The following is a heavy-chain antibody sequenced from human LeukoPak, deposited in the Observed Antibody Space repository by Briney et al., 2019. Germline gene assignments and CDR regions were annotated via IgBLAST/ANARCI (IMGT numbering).Heavy chain of an antibody. CDR1: GYTFSGHY. D-gene: IGHD3-9*01. V-gene: IGHV1-18*04. CDR3: ARDVPYDILTGYYTRFGY. CDR2: ISAYNGNT. Sequence: ASVKVSCKASGYTFSGHYLRWVRQAPGQGLEWMGWISAYNGNTNYAQKLQGRVTMTTDTSTSTAYMELRSLRSDDTAVYYCARDVPYDILTGYYTRFGYWGQGTLVTVSS. J-gene: IGHJ4*02.